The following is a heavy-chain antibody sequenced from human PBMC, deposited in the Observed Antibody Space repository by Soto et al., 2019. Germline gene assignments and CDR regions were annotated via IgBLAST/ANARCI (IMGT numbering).Heavy chain of an antibody. CDR3: ARHYGYSGYDSWFDP. V-gene: IGHV4-59*08. CDR1: GGSISSYY. D-gene: IGHD5-12*01. CDR2: IYYSGST. J-gene: IGHJ5*02. Sequence: SETLSLTCTVSGGSISSYYWSWIRQPPGKGLEWIGYIYYSGSTNYNPSLKSRVTISVDTSKNQFSLKLSSVTAADTAVYYCARHYGYSGYDSWFDPWGQGTLVTVSS.